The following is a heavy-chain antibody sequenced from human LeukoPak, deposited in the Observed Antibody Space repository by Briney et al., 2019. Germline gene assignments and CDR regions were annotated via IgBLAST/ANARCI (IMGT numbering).Heavy chain of an antibody. CDR1: GYTFTGYY. J-gene: IGHJ3*01. D-gene: IGHD2-2*01. V-gene: IGHV1-2*02. CDR3: ARAYCSSTSCHPLDAFDF. Sequence: ASVKVSCKASGYTFTGYYMPWVRQAPGQGLEWMGWINPNSGGTHYAQKFQGRVTMTRDTSISTAYMELSRLRSDDTAVYYCARAYCSSTSCHPLDAFDFWGQGTMVTVSS. CDR2: INPNSGGT.